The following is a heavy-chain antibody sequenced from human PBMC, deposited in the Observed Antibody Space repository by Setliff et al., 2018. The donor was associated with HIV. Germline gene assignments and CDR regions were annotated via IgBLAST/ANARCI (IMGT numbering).Heavy chain of an antibody. CDR2: IYHSGDT. CDR1: GGSISSTNW. D-gene: IGHD1-26*01. Sequence: SETLSLTCAVSGGSISSTNWWNWVRQPPGKGLEWIGEIYHSGDTNYNPSLKSRVTTSVDTSKNQFSLKLSSVTAADTAVYYCARGWDTGIVGDNAFDIWGQGTMVTVSS. CDR3: ARGWDTGIVGDNAFDI. J-gene: IGHJ3*02. V-gene: IGHV4-4*02.